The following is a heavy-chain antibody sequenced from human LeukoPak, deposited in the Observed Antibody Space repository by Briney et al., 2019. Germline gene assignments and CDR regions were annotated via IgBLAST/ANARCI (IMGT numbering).Heavy chain of an antibody. CDR3: ARERFHGSGAPKFDY. CDR1: GFSFSSYW. D-gene: IGHD3-10*01. Sequence: GGSLRLSCAASGFSFSSYWMSWVRQAPGKGLEWVANIKQDGSEKYYVASVKGRFTISRDNAKNSVYLQMNSLRVDDTAVYYCARERFHGSGAPKFDYWGQGTLVTVSS. J-gene: IGHJ4*02. V-gene: IGHV3-7*01. CDR2: IKQDGSEK.